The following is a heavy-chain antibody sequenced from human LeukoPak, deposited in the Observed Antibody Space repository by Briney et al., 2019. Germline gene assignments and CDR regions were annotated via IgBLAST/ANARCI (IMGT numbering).Heavy chain of an antibody. D-gene: IGHD6-13*01. Sequence: GESLKISCKGSGYSFTSYWIGWVRQAPGQGLEWMGWISAYDGNTNYTQKFQGRVTMTTDTSTSTAHMEVKSLTSDDTAVYYCARGGVSNSWYRSPDYWGQGTLVTVSS. V-gene: IGHV1-18*04. J-gene: IGHJ4*02. CDR2: ISAYDGNT. CDR3: ARGGVSNSWYRSPDY. CDR1: GYSFTSYW.